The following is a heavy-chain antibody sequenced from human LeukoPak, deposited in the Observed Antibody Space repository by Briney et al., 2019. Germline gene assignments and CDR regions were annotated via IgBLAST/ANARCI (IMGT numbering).Heavy chain of an antibody. J-gene: IGHJ4*02. CDR2: ISAYNGNT. V-gene: IGHV1-18*01. D-gene: IGHD1-26*01. Sequence: GASVKVSCKGSGYTFISYGISWVRQAPGQGLEWMGWISAYNGNTNYAQKFQGRVTMTTDTSTSTAYMELRSLRSVDTAVYYCARGEVGGSYGIAFDSWGQGTLVTVSS. CDR3: ARGEVGGSYGIAFDS. CDR1: GYTFISYG.